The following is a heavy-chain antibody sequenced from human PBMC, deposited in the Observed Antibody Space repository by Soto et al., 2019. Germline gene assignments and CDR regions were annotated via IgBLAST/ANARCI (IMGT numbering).Heavy chain of an antibody. D-gene: IGHD2-8*01. Sequence: QLQLQESGPGLLMPSETLSLTWTVSGGCISSSSCYWGWIRQPPGKGLELIGSIYYSGSTYYNPSLKSRVTISVDTSKNQFSLKLSSVTAADTAVYYCARQDIVLMVYANDYWGQGTLVTVSS. CDR1: GGCISSSSCY. CDR3: ARQDIVLMVYANDY. CDR2: IYYSGST. J-gene: IGHJ4*02. V-gene: IGHV4-39*01.